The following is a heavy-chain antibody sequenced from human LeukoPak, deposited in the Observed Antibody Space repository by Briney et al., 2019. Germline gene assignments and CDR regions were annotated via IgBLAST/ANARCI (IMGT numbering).Heavy chain of an antibody. CDR1: GFTFDDYA. V-gene: IGHV3-9*01. CDR2: ISWNSGSI. J-gene: IGHJ3*02. CDR3: AKDIKPAAGTGAFDI. D-gene: IGHD6-13*01. Sequence: GRSLRLSCAASGFTFDDYAMHWVRQAPAKGLEWVSGISWNSGSIGYADSVKGRFTISRDNAKNSLYLQMNSLRAEDTALYYCAKDIKPAAGTGAFDIWGQGTMVTVSS.